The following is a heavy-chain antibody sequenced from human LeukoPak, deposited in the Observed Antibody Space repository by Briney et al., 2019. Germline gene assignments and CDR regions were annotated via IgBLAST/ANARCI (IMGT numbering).Heavy chain of an antibody. J-gene: IGHJ6*01. CDR3: SRHEHDYINCRYYYYSMDV. V-gene: IGHV4-39*01. CDR1: GGSIRSGSYD. D-gene: IGHD4-11*01. CDR2: IYYSGSR. Sequence: PSQTLSLTCTVAGGSIRSGSYDWGWIRQLPGKGLEWIGSIYYSGSRYYNPSLQSRVTISVDTSNNHLSLRLSSVTAADSAVYYCSRHEHDYINCRYYYYSMDVWGQGNTVTVSS.